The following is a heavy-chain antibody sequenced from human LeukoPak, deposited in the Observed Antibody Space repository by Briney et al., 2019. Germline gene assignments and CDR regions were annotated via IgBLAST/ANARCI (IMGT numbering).Heavy chain of an antibody. Sequence: SETLSLTCTVSGGSISSSSYYWGWIRQPPGKGLEWIGSIYYSGSTYYNPSLKSRVTISVDTSKNQFSLKLSSVTAADTAVYYCARHLPGFRALPFDYWGQGTLVTVSS. V-gene: IGHV4-39*01. CDR3: ARHLPGFRALPFDY. J-gene: IGHJ4*02. CDR1: GGSISSSSYY. CDR2: IYYSGST.